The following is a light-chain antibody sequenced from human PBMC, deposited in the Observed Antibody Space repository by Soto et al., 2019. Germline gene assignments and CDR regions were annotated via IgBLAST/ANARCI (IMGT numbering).Light chain of an antibody. CDR1: SSDIGTNP. CDR3: SAWDDNIYGPV. V-gene: IGLV1-44*01. Sequence: QSVLTQPPSASGTPGQRVAISCSGGSSDIGTNPVNWYLHLPGAAPILLIYRDNQRPSGVPDRLSGSKSGTSASLTISGLQSEDEADYFCSAWDDNIYGPVFGGGTKLTVL. J-gene: IGLJ2*01. CDR2: RDN.